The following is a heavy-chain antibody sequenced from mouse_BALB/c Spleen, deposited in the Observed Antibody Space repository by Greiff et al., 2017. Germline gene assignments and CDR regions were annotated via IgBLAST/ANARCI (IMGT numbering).Heavy chain of an antibody. CDR1: GFTFSSFG. CDR2: ISSGSSTI. V-gene: IGHV5-17*02. Sequence: EVHLVESGGGLVQPGGSRKLSCAASGFTFSSFGMHWVRQAPEKGLEWVAYISSGSSTIYYADTVKGRFTISRDNPKNTLFLQMTSLRSEDTAMYYCARSLIYDGYYGAYWGQGTLVTVSA. CDR3: ARSLIYDGYYGAY. D-gene: IGHD2-3*01. J-gene: IGHJ3*01.